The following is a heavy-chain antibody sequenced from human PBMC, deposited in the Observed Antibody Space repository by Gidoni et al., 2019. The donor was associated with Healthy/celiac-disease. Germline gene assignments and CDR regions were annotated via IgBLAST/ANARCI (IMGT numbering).Heavy chain of an antibody. CDR2: IYYSGST. Sequence: LQLQESGPGLVKPSETLSLTCTVSGGSISSSSYYWGWIRQPPVKGLGWIGSIYYSGSTYYNPSLKSRVTISVDPSKNQFSLKLSSVTAADTAVYYCARQGAVAAFDYWGQGTLVTVSS. J-gene: IGHJ4*02. D-gene: IGHD6-19*01. V-gene: IGHV4-39*01. CDR1: GGSISSSSYY. CDR3: ARQGAVAAFDY.